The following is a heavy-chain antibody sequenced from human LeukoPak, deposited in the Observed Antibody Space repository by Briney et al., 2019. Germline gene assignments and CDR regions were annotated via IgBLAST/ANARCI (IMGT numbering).Heavy chain of an antibody. J-gene: IGHJ6*03. CDR1: GGSISSYY. CDR3: ARDVGYSYGLYYYYYMDV. D-gene: IGHD5-18*01. Sequence: PSETLSLTCTVSGGSISSYYWSWIRQPAGKGLEWIGRIYTSGSTNYNPSLKSRVTMSVDMSKNQFSLKLSSVTAADTAVYYCARDVGYSYGLYYYYYMDVWGKGTTVTVSS. V-gene: IGHV4-4*07. CDR2: IYTSGST.